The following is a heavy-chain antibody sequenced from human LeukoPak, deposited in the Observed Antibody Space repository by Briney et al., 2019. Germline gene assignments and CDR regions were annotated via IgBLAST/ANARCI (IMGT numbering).Heavy chain of an antibody. CDR2: IYYSGST. Sequence: SETLSLTCTVSGGSISSYYWSWIRQPPGKGLEWIGYIYYSGSTNYNPSLKSRVTISVDTSKNQFSLKLSSVTAADTAVYYCARHGSYYDFWSGYQTYYFDYWGQGTLVTVSS. V-gene: IGHV4-59*08. J-gene: IGHJ4*02. CDR3: ARHGSYYDFWSGYQTYYFDY. D-gene: IGHD3-3*01. CDR1: GGSISSYY.